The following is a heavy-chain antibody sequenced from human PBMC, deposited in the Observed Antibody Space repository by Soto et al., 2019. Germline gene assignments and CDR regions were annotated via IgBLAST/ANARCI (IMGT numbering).Heavy chain of an antibody. CDR2: IYWDDDK. Sequence: SGPTLVNPTQTLTLTCTFSGFSLSTSGVGVGWIRQPPGKALEWLAVIYWDDDKRYSPSLKSRLTITKDTSKNQVVLTMTTMDPVDTATYYCARRSPEYGGYDYFDYWGQGTLVTVSS. CDR1: GFSLSTSGVG. D-gene: IGHD5-12*01. CDR3: ARRSPEYGGYDYFDY. J-gene: IGHJ4*02. V-gene: IGHV2-5*02.